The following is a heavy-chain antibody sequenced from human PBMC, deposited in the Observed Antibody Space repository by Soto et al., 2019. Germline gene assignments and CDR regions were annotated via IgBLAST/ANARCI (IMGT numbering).Heavy chain of an antibody. V-gene: IGHV4-59*01. CDR2: IFYSGST. Sequence: QVQLQESGPGLVKPSETLSLTCTVSGGSISSYYWSWIRQPPGKGLELIGFIFYSGSTRYNPSLKRRVNISIDTSEYQFSLKLNSVTAADTAVYYCASMIGDPVLSFDSWGQGTLDAVSS. CDR1: GGSISSYY. D-gene: IGHD3-10*02. CDR3: ASMIGDPVLSFDS. J-gene: IGHJ5*01.